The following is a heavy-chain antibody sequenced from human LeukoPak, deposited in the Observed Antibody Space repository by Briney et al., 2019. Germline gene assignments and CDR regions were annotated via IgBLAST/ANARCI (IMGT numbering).Heavy chain of an antibody. CDR1: GFTLSDYY. V-gene: IGHV3-11*01. Sequence: GGSLRLSCAASGFTLSDYYMSWISQAPGKGLEWISYVSSSGYTIYYADSVKGRFTISRDNAKNSPYLQMNSLRAEDTAIYYCARCGSGWYQVDYWGQGTLVTVSS. CDR3: ARCGSGWYQVDY. CDR2: VSSSGYTI. D-gene: IGHD6-19*01. J-gene: IGHJ4*02.